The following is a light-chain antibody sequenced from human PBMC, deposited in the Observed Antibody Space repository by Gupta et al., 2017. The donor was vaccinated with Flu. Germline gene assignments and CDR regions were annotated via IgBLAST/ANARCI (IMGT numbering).Light chain of an antibody. J-gene: IGKJ5*01. CDR2: DAA. Sequence: EIVLTQSPATLSLSPGERSTLSCRASQRVSSYLAWYQQKHGQAPRLLIYDAANRDTGIPARFSGSGAGTEVNITISSREQEDFAVYYCQQRSNWPPLTFGQGTRLEIK. CDR3: QQRSNWPPLT. V-gene: IGKV3-11*01. CDR1: QRVSSY.